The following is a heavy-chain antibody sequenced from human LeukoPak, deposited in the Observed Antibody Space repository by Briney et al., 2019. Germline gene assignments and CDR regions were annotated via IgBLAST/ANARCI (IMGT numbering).Heavy chain of an antibody. CDR2: ISYDGSNK. V-gene: IGHV3-30-3*02. CDR1: GFTFSSYA. Sequence: SGGSLRLSCAASGFTFSSYAMHWVRQAPGKGLEWVAVISYDGSNKYYADSVKGRFTISRDNSKNTLYLQMNSLRAEDTAVYYCAKLAPDYGDLRAHDYWGQGTLVTVSS. D-gene: IGHD4-17*01. CDR3: AKLAPDYGDLRAHDY. J-gene: IGHJ4*02.